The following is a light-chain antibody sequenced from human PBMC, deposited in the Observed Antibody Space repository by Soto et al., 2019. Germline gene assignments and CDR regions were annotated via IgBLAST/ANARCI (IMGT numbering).Light chain of an antibody. V-gene: IGKV1-5*01. CDR3: QQYNSYSYT. CDR2: DAS. CDR1: QSISSW. J-gene: IGKJ2*01. Sequence: DIQMTQSPSTLSASVGDRVTITCRASQSISSWLAWYQQKPGKAPKLLIYDASSLESGVPSRFSGSGSGTEFTLTISSLQPDDFATYYCQQYNSYSYTFGQGTTGDIK.